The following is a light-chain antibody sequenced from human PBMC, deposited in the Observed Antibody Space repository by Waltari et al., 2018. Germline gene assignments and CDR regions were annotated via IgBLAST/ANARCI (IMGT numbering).Light chain of an antibody. CDR3: VLYMGRGIWV. J-gene: IGLJ3*02. Sequence: QTVVTQEPSFSVSPGGTVTLTCGLSSGAVSTGYYPSWYQQTPGQAPRTLIYRTNARSSGVPDRFSGSILGNKAALTITGAQAEDESDYFCVLYMGRGIWVFGGGTKLTVL. V-gene: IGLV8-61*01. CDR1: SGAVSTGYY. CDR2: RTN.